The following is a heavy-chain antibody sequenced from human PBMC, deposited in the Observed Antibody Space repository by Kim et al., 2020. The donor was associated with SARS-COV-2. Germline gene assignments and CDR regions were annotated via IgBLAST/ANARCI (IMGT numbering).Heavy chain of an antibody. Sequence: STSDAQKFQGRVTMTRDTSTSTVYMELSSLRSEDTTVYYCARTSSGWSLYYWGQGTLVTVSS. CDR2: ST. V-gene: IGHV1-46*01. D-gene: IGHD6-19*01. J-gene: IGHJ4*02. CDR3: ARTSSGWSLYY.